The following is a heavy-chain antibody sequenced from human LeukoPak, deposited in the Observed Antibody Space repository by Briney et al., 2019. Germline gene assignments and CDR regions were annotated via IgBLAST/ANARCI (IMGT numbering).Heavy chain of an antibody. D-gene: IGHD2-2*01. CDR1: GYTFTGYY. CDR2: INPNSGAT. CDR3: ARVKKLMPELEF. V-gene: IGHV1-2*02. Sequence: ASVKVSCKASGYTFTGYYMHWVRQAPGQGLEWMGWINPNSGATKYAQKFQGRVSMTRDTSINTAYMDLTNLRSDDTAIFYCARVKKLMPELEFWGQGTLATVSS. J-gene: IGHJ4*02.